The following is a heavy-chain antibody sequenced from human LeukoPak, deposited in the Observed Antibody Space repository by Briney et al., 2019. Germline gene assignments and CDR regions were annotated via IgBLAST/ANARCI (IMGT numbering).Heavy chain of an antibody. V-gene: IGHV3-11*04. CDR1: GFTFSDYY. CDR2: ISSSGSTI. D-gene: IGHD3-22*01. CDR3: ARAYDGSGSHYYYYMDV. J-gene: IGHJ6*03. Sequence: PGGSLRLSCAASGFTFSDYYMSWIRQAPGKGLEWVAYISSSGSTIYYADSVKGRFTISRDTAKNSLSLEMSSLRADDTAVYYCARAYDGSGSHYYYYMDVWGKGTTVTVSS.